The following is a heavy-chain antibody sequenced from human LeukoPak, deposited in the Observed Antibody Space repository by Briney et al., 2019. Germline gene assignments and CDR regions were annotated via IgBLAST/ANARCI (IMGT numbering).Heavy chain of an antibody. V-gene: IGHV3-23*01. D-gene: IGHD6-19*01. J-gene: IGHJ5*02. Sequence: GGSLRLSCAASGFTFNSYAMNWVRQAPGMGLEWVSTISGTGFTTYYAESLKGRFTISRDNSRDTLYLQMNSLRAEDTAVYYCARGGGIAVLGWLDPWGQGTLVTDSS. CDR1: GFTFNSYA. CDR2: ISGTGFTT. CDR3: ARGGGIAVLGWLDP.